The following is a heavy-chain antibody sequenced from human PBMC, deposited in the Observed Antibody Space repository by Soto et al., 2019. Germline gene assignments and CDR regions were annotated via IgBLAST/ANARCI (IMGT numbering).Heavy chain of an antibody. CDR2: IYHSGTT. CDR1: HFSVTNNKY. D-gene: IGHD2-15*01. CDR3: ARDSRYCTDSGCSIMRDAFDV. V-gene: IGHV4-4*02. Sequence: QVLLQESGPGLVKPSGTLSLTCTVSHFSVTNNKYWSWVRQSPGKPREWIGEIYHSGTTYYNPSLSSRVSMSRDKSKNQISLILTSVTAADTAVYYCARDSRYCTDSGCSIMRDAFDVWGQGTLVTVSS. J-gene: IGHJ3*01.